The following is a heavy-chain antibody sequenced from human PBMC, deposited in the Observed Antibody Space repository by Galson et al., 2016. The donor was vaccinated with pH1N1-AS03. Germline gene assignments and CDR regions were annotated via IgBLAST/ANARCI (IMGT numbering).Heavy chain of an antibody. CDR1: KFTFSRFS. D-gene: IGHD3-3*01. V-gene: IGHV3-30*04. CDR3: TRDLGRFLEWVLDY. CDR2: ISLDGSNK. Sequence: SLRLSCAATKFTFSRFSMHWVRQAPGKGLEWVAAISLDGSNKHYADSVKGRFTISRDDAKNTLYLQMNSLRSEDTAVYFCTRDLGRFLEWVLDYWGQGSLVTVSS. J-gene: IGHJ4*02.